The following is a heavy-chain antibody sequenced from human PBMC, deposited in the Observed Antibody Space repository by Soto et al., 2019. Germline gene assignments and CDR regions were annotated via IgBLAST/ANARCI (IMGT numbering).Heavy chain of an antibody. CDR3: ARYHYYGSGRPFDY. J-gene: IGHJ4*02. V-gene: IGHV4-61*01. CDR2: IYYSGSA. Sequence: KPSETLSLTCTVSGGSVSSGSYYWSWIRQPPGKGLEWIAYIYYSGSANYNSSLKSRATISLDTSKSQISLKLGSVTAADTAVYYCARYHYYGSGRPFDYWGQGALVTVSS. D-gene: IGHD3-10*01. CDR1: GGSVSSGSYY.